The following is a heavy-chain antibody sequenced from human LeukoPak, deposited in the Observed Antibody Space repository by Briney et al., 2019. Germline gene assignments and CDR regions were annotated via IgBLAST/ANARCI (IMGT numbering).Heavy chain of an antibody. J-gene: IGHJ5*02. Sequence: SETLSLTCTVSGGSISSGSYYWSWIRQPAGKGLEWIGRIYTSGSTNYNPSLKSRVTISVDTSKNQFSLKLSSVTAADTAVYYCARADYLARWFDPWGQGTLVTVSS. CDR1: GGSISSGSYY. D-gene: IGHD4-11*01. V-gene: IGHV4-61*02. CDR2: IYTSGST. CDR3: ARADYLARWFDP.